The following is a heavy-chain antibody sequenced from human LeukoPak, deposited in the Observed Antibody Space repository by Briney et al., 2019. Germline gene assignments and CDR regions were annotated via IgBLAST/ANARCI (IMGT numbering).Heavy chain of an antibody. V-gene: IGHV3-21*01. J-gene: IGHJ6*02. CDR1: GFTFSSYS. D-gene: IGHD6-13*01. CDR3: ARDSIAVAGIMAYGMDV. Sequence: GGSLRLSCAASGFTFSSYSMNWVRQAPGKGLEWVSCISSTSSYVYYADSVKGRFTISRDNAKNSLYLQMNSLRAEDTAVYYCARDSIAVAGIMAYGMDVWGQGTTVTVSS. CDR2: ISSTSSYV.